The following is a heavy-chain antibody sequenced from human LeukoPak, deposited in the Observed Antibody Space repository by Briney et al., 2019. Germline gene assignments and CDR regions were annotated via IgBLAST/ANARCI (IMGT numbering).Heavy chain of an antibody. CDR1: GYTFTGYY. CDR3: ARDRRARRGTIDY. V-gene: IGHV1-2*02. D-gene: IGHD3-16*01. Sequence: ASVKVSCKASGYTFTGYYMHWVRQAPGQGLEWMGWINPNSGGTNYAQKFQGRVTMTRDTPISTAYMELSRLRSDDTAVYYCARDRRARRGTIDYWGQGTLVTVSS. J-gene: IGHJ4*02. CDR2: INPNSGGT.